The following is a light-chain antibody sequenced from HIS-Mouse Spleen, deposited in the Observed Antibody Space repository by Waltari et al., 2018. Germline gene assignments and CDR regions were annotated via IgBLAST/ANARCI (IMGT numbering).Light chain of an antibody. CDR2: WAS. CDR3: QQYYSTPMYT. Sequence: DIVMTQSPDSLAVSLGERATINCKSSQRVLYSSNNKNYLAWYQQKPGQSPKLLIYWASTRESGVPDRFSGSGSGTDFTLTISSLQAEDVAVYYCQQYYSTPMYTFGQGTKLEIK. J-gene: IGKJ2*01. CDR1: QRVLYSSNNKNY. V-gene: IGKV4-1*01.